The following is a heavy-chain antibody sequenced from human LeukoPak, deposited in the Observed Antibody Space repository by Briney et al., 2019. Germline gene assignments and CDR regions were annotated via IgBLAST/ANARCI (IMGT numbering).Heavy chain of an antibody. J-gene: IGHJ5*02. Sequence: PSETLSLTCTVSGGSIGSSDSFWGWIRQPPGKGLEWIGSIYYSGTTYYNPSLKSRVTISVDKSKNQFSLKLNSVTAADTAVYYCARDYCTSTTCPNWFDPWGQGTLVTVSS. CDR3: ARDYCTSTTCPNWFDP. D-gene: IGHD2-2*01. CDR1: GGSIGSSDSF. V-gene: IGHV4-39*07. CDR2: IYYSGTT.